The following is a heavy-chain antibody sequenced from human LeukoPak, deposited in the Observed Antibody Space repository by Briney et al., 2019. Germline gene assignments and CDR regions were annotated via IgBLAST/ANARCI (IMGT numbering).Heavy chain of an antibody. V-gene: IGHV1-2*02. CDR3: ARDAGSSDAFDI. J-gene: IGHJ3*02. CDR1: GYTFTGYD. Sequence: ASVKVSCKASGYTFTGYDMHWVRQAPGQGLEWMGWINPNSGGTNYAQKFQGRVTMTRDTSISTAYMELSRLRSDDTAVYYCARDAGSSDAFDIWGQGTMVTVSS. D-gene: IGHD6-6*01. CDR2: INPNSGGT.